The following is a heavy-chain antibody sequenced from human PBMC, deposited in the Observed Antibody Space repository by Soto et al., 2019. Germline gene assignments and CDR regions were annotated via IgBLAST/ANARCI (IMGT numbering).Heavy chain of an antibody. V-gene: IGHV4-59*08. CDR2: IYYSGST. J-gene: IGHJ5*02. Sequence: SETLSLTCTVSGGSISSYYWSWIRQPPGKGLEWIGYIYYSGSTNYNPSLKSRVTISVDTSKNQFSLKLSSVTAADTAVYYCARARRNCSSTSCYVTWFDPWGQGTLVTGSS. D-gene: IGHD2-2*01. CDR1: GGSISSYY. CDR3: ARARRNCSSTSCYVTWFDP.